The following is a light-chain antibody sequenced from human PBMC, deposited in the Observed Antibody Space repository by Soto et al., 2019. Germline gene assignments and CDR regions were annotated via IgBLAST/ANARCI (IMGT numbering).Light chain of an antibody. Sequence: EIVMTQSPATLSVSPGERVILSCRASQSVSDNLAWYQQKPGQAPRLLIYGASTRATTIPARFSGSGSGTEFTLPISSLQSEDFAVYYCQQSNNWPYTFGQGTRLDIK. CDR3: QQSNNWPYT. CDR2: GAS. V-gene: IGKV3-15*01. CDR1: QSVSDN. J-gene: IGKJ2*01.